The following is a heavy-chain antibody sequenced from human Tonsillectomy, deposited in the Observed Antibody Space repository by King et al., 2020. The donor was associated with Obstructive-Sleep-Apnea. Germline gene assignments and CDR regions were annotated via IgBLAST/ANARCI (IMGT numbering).Heavy chain of an antibody. CDR3: AREVGTTMVYYFDY. Sequence: VQLQQWGAGLLKPSETLSLTCAVYGGSFSGYYWSWIRQPPGKGLEWIGEINHSGSTNYNPSLKSRVTISVDTSKNQFSLKLSSVTAADTAVCYCAREVGTTMVYYFDYWGQGTLVTVSS. V-gene: IGHV4-34*01. CDR2: INHSGST. D-gene: IGHD1-26*01. J-gene: IGHJ4*02. CDR1: GGSFSGYY.